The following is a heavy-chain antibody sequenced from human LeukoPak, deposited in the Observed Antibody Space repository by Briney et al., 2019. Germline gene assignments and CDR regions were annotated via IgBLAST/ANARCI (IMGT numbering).Heavy chain of an antibody. CDR2: INPNSGGT. D-gene: IGHD3-22*01. J-gene: IGHJ3*02. Sequence: GASVKVSCKASGYTFTGYYMHWVRQAPGQGLEWMGWINPNSGGTNYAQKFQGRVTITADESTSTAYMELSSLRSEDTAVYYCAIYDSSGYPMLETHAFDIWGQGTMVTVSS. V-gene: IGHV1-2*02. CDR1: GYTFTGYY. CDR3: AIYDSSGYPMLETHAFDI.